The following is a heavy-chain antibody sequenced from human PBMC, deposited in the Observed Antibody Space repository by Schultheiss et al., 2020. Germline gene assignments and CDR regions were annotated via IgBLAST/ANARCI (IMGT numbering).Heavy chain of an antibody. Sequence: GESLKISCKASGYTFTSYYMHWVRQAPGQGLEWMGIINPSGGSTSYAQKFQGRVTMTRDTSTSTAYMELSGLRSDDTAVYYCARDLSALPNFSSSWSPGIWGQGTMVTVSS. D-gene: IGHD6-13*01. CDR3: ARDLSALPNFSSSWSPGI. CDR1: GYTFTSYY. V-gene: IGHV1-46*01. CDR2: INPSGGST. J-gene: IGHJ3*02.